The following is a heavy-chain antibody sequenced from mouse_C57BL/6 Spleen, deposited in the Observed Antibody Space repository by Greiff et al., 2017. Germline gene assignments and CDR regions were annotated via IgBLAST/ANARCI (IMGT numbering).Heavy chain of an antibody. D-gene: IGHD1-1*01. J-gene: IGHJ4*01. Sequence: VQLQQSGAELVKPGASVKLSCTASGFNINDYYMHWVKQRTEQGLEWIGRIDPEDGETKYAPKFQGKATITADTSSNTAYLQLSSLTSEDTAVYYCATGDGSSLLAMDYWGQGTSVTVSS. CDR2: IDPEDGET. V-gene: IGHV14-2*01. CDR3: ATGDGSSLLAMDY. CDR1: GFNINDYY.